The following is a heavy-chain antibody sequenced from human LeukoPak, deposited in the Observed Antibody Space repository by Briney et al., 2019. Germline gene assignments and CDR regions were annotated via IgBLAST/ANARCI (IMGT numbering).Heavy chain of an antibody. CDR3: ARDKGECRGGSCYDPLDY. Sequence: GASVKVSCKASGYIFTCYYIHWVRQAPGQGLEWVGWLNPNSGDTRYEEKFQGSVTMTRDTSINTAYMELSRLRFDDTAVYYGARDKGECRGGSCYDPLDYWGQGSLVTVSS. CDR1: GYIFTCYY. J-gene: IGHJ4*02. CDR2: LNPNSGDT. D-gene: IGHD2-15*01. V-gene: IGHV1-2*02.